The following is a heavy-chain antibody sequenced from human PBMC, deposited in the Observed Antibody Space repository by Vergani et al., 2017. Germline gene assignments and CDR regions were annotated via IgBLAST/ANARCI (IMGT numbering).Heavy chain of an antibody. D-gene: IGHD5-12*01. CDR1: GGTFKSNT. J-gene: IGHJ4*02. V-gene: IGHV1-69*06. CDR2: IIPIFGTA. Sequence: QVQLVQSGAEVKKPGSSVKVSCKTSGGTFKSNTFSWVRQAPGQGLEWMGGIIPIFGTADYAQDFQGRLTLTRDTSTNTAYMDLGSLASDDTAVYFCARDRGNSGDYHFDHWGQGTRVTVSS. CDR3: ARDRGNSGDYHFDH.